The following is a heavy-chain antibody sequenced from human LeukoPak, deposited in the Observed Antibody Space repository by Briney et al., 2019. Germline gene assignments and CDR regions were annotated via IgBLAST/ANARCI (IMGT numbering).Heavy chain of an antibody. CDR3: ARDSKVVVVLYYFDY. V-gene: IGHV3-30*19. CDR1: GFSFRNYG. Sequence: GGSLRLSCAASGFSFRNYGMHWVRQAPGKGLEWVAVISYDGSNKYYADSVKGRFTISRDNSKNTLYLQMNSLRAEDTAVYYCARDSKVVVVLYYFDYWGQGTLVTVSS. D-gene: IGHD3-22*01. CDR2: ISYDGSNK. J-gene: IGHJ4*02.